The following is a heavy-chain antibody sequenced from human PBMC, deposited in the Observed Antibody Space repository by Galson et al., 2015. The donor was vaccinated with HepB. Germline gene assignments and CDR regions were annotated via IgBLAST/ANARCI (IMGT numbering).Heavy chain of an antibody. Sequence: SLRLSCAASGFTFSNVWMNWLRQAPGKGLEWVGRIKSTTDGGTTDYAAPVKGRFTISRDDSKNTLYLQMNSLKTEDTAVYYCTTEGAGGFDYWGQGTLVTVSS. D-gene: IGHD3-10*01. CDR1: GFTFSNVW. J-gene: IGHJ4*02. CDR3: TTEGAGGFDY. V-gene: IGHV3-15*07. CDR2: IKSTTDGGTT.